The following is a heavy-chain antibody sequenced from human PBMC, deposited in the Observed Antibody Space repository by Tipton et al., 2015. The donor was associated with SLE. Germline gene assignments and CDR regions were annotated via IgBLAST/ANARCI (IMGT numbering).Heavy chain of an antibody. J-gene: IGHJ3*02. V-gene: IGHV4-34*01. CDR1: GGSISSYY. CDR3: ARHPPYIVVVVAATPGAFDI. Sequence: TLSLTCTVSGGSISSYYWNWIRQPPGKGLEWIGEINHSGSTNYNPSLKSRVTISVDTSKNQFSLKLSSVTAADTAVYYCARHPPYIVVVVAATPGAFDIWGQGTMVTVSS. D-gene: IGHD2-15*01. CDR2: INHSGST.